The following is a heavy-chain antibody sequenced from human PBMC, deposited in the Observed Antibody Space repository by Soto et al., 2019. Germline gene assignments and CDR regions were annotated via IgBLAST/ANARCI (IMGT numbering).Heavy chain of an antibody. V-gene: IGHV3-15*07. CDR1: GFTFSHAW. Sequence: EVQLVESGGALIKPGGSLRLSCAASGFTFSHAWLNWVRQAHGQGREWVGRVKSKINGGTVDYTAPVRGRFAISRDDSQNTVYLQMNRLNSDDTDVYYCVADLPDWGGDACDYWGQGTLVTVSS. CDR3: VADLPDWGGDACDY. CDR2: VKSKINGGTV. D-gene: IGHD3-16*01. J-gene: IGHJ4*02.